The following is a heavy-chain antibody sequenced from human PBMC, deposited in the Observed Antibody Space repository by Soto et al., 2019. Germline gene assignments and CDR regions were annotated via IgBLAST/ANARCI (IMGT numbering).Heavy chain of an antibody. CDR1: GGSVSSGSYY. D-gene: IGHD1-26*01. Sequence: PSETLSLTCTVSGGSVSSGSYYWSWIRQPPGKGLEWIGYIYYSGSTNYNPSLKSRVTISVDTSKNQFSLKLSSVTAADTAVYYCARVIVGATIGAFDIWGQGTMVTVSS. CDR2: IYYSGST. J-gene: IGHJ3*02. V-gene: IGHV4-61*01. CDR3: ARVIVGATIGAFDI.